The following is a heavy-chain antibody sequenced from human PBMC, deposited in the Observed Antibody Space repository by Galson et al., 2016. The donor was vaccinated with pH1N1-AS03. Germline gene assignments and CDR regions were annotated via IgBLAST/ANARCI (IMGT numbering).Heavy chain of an antibody. CDR1: GFAFSRYR. V-gene: IGHV3-7*01. CDR3: GPNPDHGEGAY. J-gene: IGHJ4*02. D-gene: IGHD4-17*01. CDR2: PNPDGDYR. Sequence: SLRLSCAASGFAFSRYRMSWVRQAPGQGLEWVANPNPDGDYRQNVDSLKGRFTIPRDNTRNSLYLQTNSLRVEETAIYYCGPNPDHGEGAYWGQGALVTVSS.